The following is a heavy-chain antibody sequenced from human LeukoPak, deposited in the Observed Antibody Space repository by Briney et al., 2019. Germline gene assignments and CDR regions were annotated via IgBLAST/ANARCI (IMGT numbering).Heavy chain of an antibody. V-gene: IGHV3-49*03. CDR2: IRSKAYGGTT. Sequence: PGGSLRLSCTASGFTFGDYAMSWFRQAPGKGLEWVGFIRSKAYGGTTEYAASVKGRFTISRDDSKSIAYLQMNSLKTEDTAVYYCTRDQYYDILTGYYVGYYGMDVWGQGTTVTVSS. J-gene: IGHJ6*02. CDR3: TRDQYYDILTGYYVGYYGMDV. CDR1: GFTFGDYA. D-gene: IGHD3-9*01.